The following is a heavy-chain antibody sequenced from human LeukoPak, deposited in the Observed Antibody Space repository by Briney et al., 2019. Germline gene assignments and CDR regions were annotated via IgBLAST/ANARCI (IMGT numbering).Heavy chain of an antibody. CDR2: ISGSGGST. Sequence: RGSLRLSCAASGFTFSSYAMSWVRQAPGKGLEWVSAISGSGGSTYYADSVKGRFTISRDNSKNTLYLQMNSLRAEDTAVYYCAKDFEYSSGWSFDYWGQGTLVTVSS. CDR3: AKDFEYSSGWSFDY. J-gene: IGHJ4*02. D-gene: IGHD6-19*01. CDR1: GFTFSSYA. V-gene: IGHV3-23*01.